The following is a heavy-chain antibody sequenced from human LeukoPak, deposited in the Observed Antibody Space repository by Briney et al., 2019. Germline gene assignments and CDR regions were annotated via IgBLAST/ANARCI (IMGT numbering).Heavy chain of an antibody. Sequence: PGGSLRLSCAASGFTFSSYAMSWVRQAPGKGLEWVSGISGSGGSTYYTDSVKGRFTVSRDNSKNTLYLQMNSLRAEDTAVYHCALIAVAGSPARPPDYWGQGTLVTVSS. CDR3: ALIAVAGSPARPPDY. J-gene: IGHJ4*02. V-gene: IGHV3-23*01. CDR1: GFTFSSYA. CDR2: ISGSGGST. D-gene: IGHD6-19*01.